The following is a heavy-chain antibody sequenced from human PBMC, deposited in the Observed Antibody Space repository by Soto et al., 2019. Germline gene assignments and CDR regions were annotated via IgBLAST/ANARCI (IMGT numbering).Heavy chain of an antibody. D-gene: IGHD3-10*01. J-gene: IGHJ4*02. V-gene: IGHV1-8*01. CDR2: MNPNTGDT. CDR1: GYTLTRYD. CDR3: ATSHGSGSYPGEY. Sequence: SVKVCWKASGYTLTRYDINWVRQATGQGLEWMGWMNPNTGDTGYAQRFQGRVTMTRNTSKSTAYMELSSLRSEDSAMYYCATSHGSGSYPGEYWGQGTLVTVSS.